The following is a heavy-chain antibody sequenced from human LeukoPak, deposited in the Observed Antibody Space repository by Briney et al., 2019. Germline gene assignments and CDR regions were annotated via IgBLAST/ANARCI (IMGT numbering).Heavy chain of an antibody. V-gene: IGHV4-59*08. CDR3: ATYSGYEGGIDF. J-gene: IGHJ4*02. CDR1: GGSISSYY. Sequence: SETLSLTCTVSGGSISSYYWSWIRQPPGKGLEWIGYIYYSGSTNYNPSLESRVTISVDTSKNQFSLKLSSVTAADTAVYYCATYSGYEGGIDFWGQGTLVTVSS. D-gene: IGHD5-12*01. CDR2: IYYSGST.